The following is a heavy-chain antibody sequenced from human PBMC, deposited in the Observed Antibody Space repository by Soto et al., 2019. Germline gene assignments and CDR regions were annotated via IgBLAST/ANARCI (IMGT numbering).Heavy chain of an antibody. CDR1: GFTFSSYS. CDR3: ARESSTSPHMDV. J-gene: IGHJ6*02. Sequence: GGSLRLSCAASGFTFSSYSMNWVRQAPGKGLEWVSYISSSSSTIYYADSVKGRFTISRDNAKNSLYLQMNSLRDEDTAVYYCARESSTSPHMDVWGQGTTVTRLL. CDR2: ISSSSSTI. D-gene: IGHD2-2*01. V-gene: IGHV3-48*02.